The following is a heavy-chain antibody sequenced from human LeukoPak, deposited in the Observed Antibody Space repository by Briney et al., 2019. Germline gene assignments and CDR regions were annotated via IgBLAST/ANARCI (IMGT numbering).Heavy chain of an antibody. D-gene: IGHD3-9*01. Sequence: GASVKVSCKASGYTFTSYGISWVRQAPGQGLEWMGWISAYNGNTNYAQKLQGRVTMTTDTSTSTAYMELRSLRSDDTAVYYCASYDILTGYRYLQHWGQGTLVTVSS. J-gene: IGHJ1*01. CDR3: ASYDILTGYRYLQH. CDR2: ISAYNGNT. V-gene: IGHV1-18*04. CDR1: GYTFTSYG.